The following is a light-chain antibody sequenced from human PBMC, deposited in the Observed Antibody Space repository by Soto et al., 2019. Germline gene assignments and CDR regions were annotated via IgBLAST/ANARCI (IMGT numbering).Light chain of an antibody. Sequence: EIVLTQSPATLSLSPGERATLSCRASQSVSSYLAWYQQKPGQAPRLLIYDASNRATGIPARFSGSGSGTDFPRPTSSLEPEDFAVYYCQQRSNWPWTFGQGTKVEIK. CDR3: QQRSNWPWT. J-gene: IGKJ1*01. CDR2: DAS. CDR1: QSVSSY. V-gene: IGKV3-11*01.